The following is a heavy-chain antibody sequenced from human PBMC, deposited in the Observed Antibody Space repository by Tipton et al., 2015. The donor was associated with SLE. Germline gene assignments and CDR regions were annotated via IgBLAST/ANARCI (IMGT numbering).Heavy chain of an antibody. CDR3: ARQNYDIYYFDY. V-gene: IGHV4-61*02. CDR1: GGSINTDNYY. J-gene: IGHJ4*02. CDR2: IYTTGRT. D-gene: IGHD3-9*01. Sequence: LRLSCTVSGGSINTDNYYWSWIRQPAGKGLEWIGRIYTTGRTNYNPSLKSRVTISLDTSKNQFSLKLTSVTAADTAVYYCARQNYDIYYFDYWGQGTLVTISS.